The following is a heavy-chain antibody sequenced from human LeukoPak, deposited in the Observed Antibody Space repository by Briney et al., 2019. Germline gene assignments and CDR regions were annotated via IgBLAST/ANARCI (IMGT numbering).Heavy chain of an antibody. CDR1: GGSFSGYY. J-gene: IGHJ4*02. D-gene: IGHD3-22*01. V-gene: IGHV4-34*01. CDR3: ARHSRPYYYDSSPFDY. CDR2: INHSGST. Sequence: SETLSLTCAVYGGSFSGYYWSWIRQPPGKGLEWIGEINHSGSTYYNPSLKSRVTISVDTSKNQFSLKLSSVTAADTAVYYCARHSRPYYYDSSPFDYWGQGTLVTVSS.